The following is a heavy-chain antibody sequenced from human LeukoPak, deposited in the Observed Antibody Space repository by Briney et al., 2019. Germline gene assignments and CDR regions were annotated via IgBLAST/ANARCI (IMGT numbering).Heavy chain of an antibody. V-gene: IGHV4-4*09. CDR1: GGSISSYY. CDR2: IYTSGST. CDR3: ARLLATRGYSGYDNPYYYGMDV. J-gene: IGHJ6*02. Sequence: PSETLSLTCTVSGGSISSYYWSWIRQPPGKGLEWIGYIYTSGSTNYNPSLKSRVTISVDTSKNQFSLKLSSVTAADTAVYYCARLLATRGYSGYDNPYYYGMDVWGQGTTVTVSS. D-gene: IGHD5-12*01.